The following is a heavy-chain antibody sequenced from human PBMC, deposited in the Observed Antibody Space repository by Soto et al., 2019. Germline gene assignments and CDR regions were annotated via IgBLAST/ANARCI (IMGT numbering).Heavy chain of an antibody. Sequence: QVQLQESGPGLLKPSQPLSLTCNVSGASISSGGYYWSWIRQHPGKGLEWIGYIYYSGSTYYNPSLKSRVTISVDTSKNQFSLKLSSVTAADTAVYYCARGVGATARTDYWGQGTLVTVSS. V-gene: IGHV4-31*03. CDR2: IYYSGST. CDR3: ARGVGATARTDY. J-gene: IGHJ4*02. D-gene: IGHD1-26*01. CDR1: GASISSGGYY.